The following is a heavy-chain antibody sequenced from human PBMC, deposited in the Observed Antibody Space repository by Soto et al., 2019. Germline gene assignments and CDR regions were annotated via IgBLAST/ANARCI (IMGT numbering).Heavy chain of an antibody. J-gene: IGHJ6*02. V-gene: IGHV1-69*13. Sequence: SVKVSCKASGGTFSSYAISWVRQAPGQGLEWMGGIIPIFGTANYAQKIQGRVTITADESTSTAYIELSSLRSEDTAVYYCARDFEPGYDILTGYYSSDYYYGMDVWGQGTTVTVSS. CDR3: ARDFEPGYDILTGYYSSDYYYGMDV. CDR2: IIPIFGTA. CDR1: GGTFSSYA. D-gene: IGHD3-9*01.